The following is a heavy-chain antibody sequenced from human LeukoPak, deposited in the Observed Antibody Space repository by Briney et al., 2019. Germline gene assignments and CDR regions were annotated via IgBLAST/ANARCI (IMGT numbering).Heavy chain of an antibody. CDR2: IYYSGST. CDR1: GGSISSYY. D-gene: IGHD1-26*01. J-gene: IGHJ4*02. CDR3: ARELVGSYSGNYFDY. V-gene: IGHV4-59*01. Sequence: SETLSLTCTVSGGSISSYYWSWIRQPPGKGLEWIGYIYYSGSTNYNPSLKSRVTISVDTSKNQFSLKLSSVTAADTAVYYCARELVGSYSGNYFDYWGQGTLVTVSS.